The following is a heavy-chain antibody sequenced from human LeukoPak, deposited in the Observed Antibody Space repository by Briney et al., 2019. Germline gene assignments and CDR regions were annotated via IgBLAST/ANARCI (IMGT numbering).Heavy chain of an antibody. Sequence: SETLSLTCTVSGGSISSSSYYWGWIRQPPGKGLEWIGSIYYSGSTYYNPSLKSRVTISVDTSKNQFSLKLSSVTAADTAVYYCASAEGYYDILTGYAPLDYWGQGTLVTVSS. V-gene: IGHV4-39*07. CDR1: GGSISSSSYY. CDR3: ASAEGYYDILTGYAPLDY. D-gene: IGHD3-9*01. CDR2: IYYSGST. J-gene: IGHJ4*02.